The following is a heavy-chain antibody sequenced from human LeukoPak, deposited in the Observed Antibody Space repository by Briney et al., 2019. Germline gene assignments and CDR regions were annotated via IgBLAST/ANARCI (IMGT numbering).Heavy chain of an antibody. J-gene: IGHJ4*02. D-gene: IGHD4-17*01. CDR3: ARDWFGDYQTYN. Sequence: ASVKVSCKASGYTFTSYGISWVRQAPGQGLEWMGWISAYNGNTNYAQKLQGRVTMTRNTSISTAYMEPSSLRSDDTAVYYCARDWFGDYQTYNWGQGTLVTVSS. V-gene: IGHV1-18*01. CDR1: GYTFTSYG. CDR2: ISAYNGNT.